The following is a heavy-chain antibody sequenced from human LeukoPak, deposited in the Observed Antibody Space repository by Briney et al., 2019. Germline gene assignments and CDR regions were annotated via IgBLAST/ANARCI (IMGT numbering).Heavy chain of an antibody. J-gene: IGHJ4*02. CDR1: GFTFSSYW. Sequence: GGSLRLSCAASGFTFSSYWMSWVRQAPGKGLEWVSYISSSGSTIYHADSVKGRFTISRDNAKNSLYLQMNSLRAEDTAVYYCARDGRDGYNYGPYYFDYWGQGTLVTVSS. CDR2: ISSSGSTI. CDR3: ARDGRDGYNYGPYYFDY. V-gene: IGHV3-48*04. D-gene: IGHD5-24*01.